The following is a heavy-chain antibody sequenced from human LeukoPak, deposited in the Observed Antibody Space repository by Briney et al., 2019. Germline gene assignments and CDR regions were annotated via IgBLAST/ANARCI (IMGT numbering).Heavy chain of an antibody. V-gene: IGHV3-21*01. Sequence: GGSLRLSCAASGFTFSSYSMNWVRQAPGKXXXWVSSISSSSSYIYYADSVKGRFTISRDNAKNSLYLQMNSLRVEDTAVYYCARDYHLGYFDYWGQGTLVTVSS. CDR3: ARDYHLGYFDY. D-gene: IGHD6-13*01. CDR1: GFTFSSYS. CDR2: ISSSSSYI. J-gene: IGHJ4*02.